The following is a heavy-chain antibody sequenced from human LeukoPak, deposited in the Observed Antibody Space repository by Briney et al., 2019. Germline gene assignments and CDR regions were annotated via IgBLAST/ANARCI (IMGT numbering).Heavy chain of an antibody. CDR3: ARDHEWSWDY. Sequence: GGSLRLSCTVSGVPFSIYGLHWVRQAPGRGLEWVAFLRSDGRDKYYADSVKGLFTISRDSSKNTVYLQLSSLRTEDTAVYYCARDHEWSWDYWGQGTLVIVSS. D-gene: IGHD3-3*01. CDR1: GVPFSIYG. V-gene: IGHV3-30*02. CDR2: LRSDGRDK. J-gene: IGHJ4*02.